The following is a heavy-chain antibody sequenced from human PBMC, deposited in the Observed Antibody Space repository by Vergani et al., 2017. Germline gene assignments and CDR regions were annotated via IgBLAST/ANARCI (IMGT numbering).Heavy chain of an antibody. D-gene: IGHD6-13*01. Sequence: QVKLQESGPGLVKPSETLSLTCTVSGASVNSYYWSWIRQPPGKGLEWMGYVSFHGDTLYDPSVKGRMTISLNTSSNQFSLRLTSVTAADSAIYYCAGDTHSWQRADRWGQGLLVSVSS. CDR1: GASVNSYY. CDR2: VSFHGDT. CDR3: AGDTHSWQRADR. J-gene: IGHJ5*02. V-gene: IGHV4-59*02.